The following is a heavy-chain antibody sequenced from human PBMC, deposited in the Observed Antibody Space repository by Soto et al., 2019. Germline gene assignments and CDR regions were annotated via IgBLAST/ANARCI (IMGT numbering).Heavy chain of an antibody. J-gene: IGHJ4*02. CDR2: IFPGDSDT. D-gene: IGHD3-16*01. CDR3: TRDPRITDF. CDR1: GYNFANYW. V-gene: IGHV5-51*01. Sequence: GESLKISCKGSGYNFANYWIGWVRQMPGKGLEWMGMIFPGDSDTKNSPSLQGQITMSVDKSDSSAYLQWRSLRGEDTAVYYCTRDPRITDFWGQGTLVTVSS.